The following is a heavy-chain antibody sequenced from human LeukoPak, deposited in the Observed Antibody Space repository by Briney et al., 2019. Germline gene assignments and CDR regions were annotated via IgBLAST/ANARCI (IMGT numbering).Heavy chain of an antibody. V-gene: IGHV4-59*01. D-gene: IGHD4-17*01. CDR2: IYYTGND. Sequence: SETLSLTCTVSGGSISNYFWSWIRQPPGKGLEWIGYIYYTGNDNYSPSLKSRVTISIDTSKTQFSLKVSSVTAADTAIYYCVRSKSGTYGWFDPWGQGTLVTVFS. CDR1: GGSISNYF. CDR3: VRSKSGTYGWFDP. J-gene: IGHJ5*02.